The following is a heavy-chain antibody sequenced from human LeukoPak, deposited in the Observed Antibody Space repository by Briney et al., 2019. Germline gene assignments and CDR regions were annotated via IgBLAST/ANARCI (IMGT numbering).Heavy chain of an antibody. CDR3: ASAYVGAYRDY. J-gene: IGHJ4*02. V-gene: IGHV3-48*01. CDR2: ISSSSSTI. D-gene: IGHD1-26*01. CDR1: GFTFSSYS. Sequence: GGSLRLSCAASGFTFSSYSMNWVRQAPGKGLEWVSYISSSSSTIYYADSVKGRFTISRDNSKNTLYLQMNSLRAEDTAVYYCASAYVGAYRDYWGQGTLVTVSS.